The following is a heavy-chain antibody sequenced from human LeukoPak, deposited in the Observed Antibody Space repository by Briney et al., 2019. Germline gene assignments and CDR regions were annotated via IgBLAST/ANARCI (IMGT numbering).Heavy chain of an antibody. CDR1: GGSFSGYY. CDR2: INHSGST. J-gene: IGHJ5*02. D-gene: IGHD3-22*01. CDR3: ARRIVVVTTDNWFDP. Sequence: SETLSLTCAVYGGSFSGYYWSWIRQPPGKGLEWIGEINHSGSTNYNPSLKSRVTISVDTSKNQFSLKLSSVTAADTAVYYCARRIVVVTTDNWFDPWGQGTLVTVSP. V-gene: IGHV4-34*01.